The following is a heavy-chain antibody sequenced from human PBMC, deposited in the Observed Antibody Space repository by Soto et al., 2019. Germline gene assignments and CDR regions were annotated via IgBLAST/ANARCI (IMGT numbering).Heavy chain of an antibody. V-gene: IGHV3-48*03. Sequence: PXGSRRRSCAAAGVILSSYEKNWVRQAPGKNMEWGSYSRSSGYTSYSADSVHGLFTISRDTARKSLYLQMNSLRAEDTAVYYCPRVYCSTTTCHVQAFDYWGQVSLVTVSS. D-gene: IGHD2-2*01. CDR3: PRVYCSTTTCHVQAFDY. CDR1: GVILSSYE. CDR2: SRSSGYTS. J-gene: IGHJ4*02.